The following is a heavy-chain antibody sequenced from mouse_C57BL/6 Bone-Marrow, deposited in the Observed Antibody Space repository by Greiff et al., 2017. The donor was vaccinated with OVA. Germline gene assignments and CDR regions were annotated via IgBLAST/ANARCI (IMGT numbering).Heavy chain of an antibody. J-gene: IGHJ1*03. CDR2: ISYSGST. CDR1: GYSITSGYD. D-gene: IGHD4-1*01. V-gene: IGHV3-1*01. Sequence: EVKVEESGPGMVKPSQSLSLTCTVTGYSITSGYDWHWIRHFPGNKLEWMGYISYSGSTNYNPSLKSRISITHDTSKNHFFLKLNSVTTEDTATYYCARDPLGYWYFDVWGTGTTVTVSS. CDR3: ARDPLGYWYFDV.